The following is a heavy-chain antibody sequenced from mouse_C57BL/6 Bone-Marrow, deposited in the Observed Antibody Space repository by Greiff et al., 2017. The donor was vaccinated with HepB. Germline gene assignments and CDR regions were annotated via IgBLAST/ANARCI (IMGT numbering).Heavy chain of an antibody. D-gene: IGHD1-1*01. CDR1: GYTFTSYW. J-gene: IGHJ2*01. CDR3: ARSPAVVNYFDY. Sequence: QVQLKQSGAELAKPGASVKLSCKASGYTFTSYWMHWVKQRPGQGLEWIGYINPSSGYTKYKQKFKDKATLTADKSSSTAYMQLSSLTYEDSAVYYCARSPAVVNYFDYWGQGTTLTVSS. CDR2: INPSSGYT. V-gene: IGHV1-7*01.